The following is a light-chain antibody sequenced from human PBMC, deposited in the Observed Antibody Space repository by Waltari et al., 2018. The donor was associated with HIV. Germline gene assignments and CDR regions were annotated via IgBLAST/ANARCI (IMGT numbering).Light chain of an antibody. CDR2: NNH. J-gene: IGLJ3*02. CDR3: AAKDDTLNGWV. CDR1: SSNIGTYT. V-gene: IGLV1-44*01. Sequence: QSVSTQPPSASGTPEQRVTISCSGSSSNIGTYTVNGYQQLPGTAPKLIIYNNHYRPSGVPDRFSGSKSGTSASLAISGLQSEDEADYYCAAKDDTLNGWVFGGGTKLTVL.